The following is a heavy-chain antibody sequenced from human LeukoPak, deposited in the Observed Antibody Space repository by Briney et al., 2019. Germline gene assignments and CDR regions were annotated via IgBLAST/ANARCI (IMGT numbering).Heavy chain of an antibody. CDR1: GFTFIIHR. Sequence: TGGSLRLSCAASGFTFIIHRMNWVRQAPVKGLEWVSYISGGGETRYYADSVKGRFTISRDNGKNSLYLQMNSLRAEDTAVYYCARDASGHDLPFDYWGQGTLVTVSS. J-gene: IGHJ4*02. CDR3: ARDASGHDLPFDY. D-gene: IGHD2/OR15-2a*01. CDR2: ISGGGETR. V-gene: IGHV3-48*03.